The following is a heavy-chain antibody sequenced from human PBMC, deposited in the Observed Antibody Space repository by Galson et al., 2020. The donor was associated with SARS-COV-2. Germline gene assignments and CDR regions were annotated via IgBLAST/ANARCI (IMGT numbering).Heavy chain of an antibody. Sequence: QLGESLKISCAASGFTFSSYWMSWVRQAPGKGLEWVAVISYDGSNKYYADSVKGRFTISRDNSKNTLYLQMNSLRAEDTAVYYCARDASGWYLDHWGQGTLVTVSS. J-gene: IGHJ5*02. CDR1: GFTFSSYW. D-gene: IGHD6-19*01. CDR2: ISYDGSNK. V-gene: IGHV3-30*03. CDR3: ARDASGWYLDH.